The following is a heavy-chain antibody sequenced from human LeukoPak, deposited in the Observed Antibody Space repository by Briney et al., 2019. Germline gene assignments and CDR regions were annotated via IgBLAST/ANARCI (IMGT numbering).Heavy chain of an antibody. Sequence: GESLKISCKGSGYSFTSYWIGWVRQMPGKGLEWMGIIYPGDSDTRYSPSFRGQVTISADKSISTAYLQWSSLKASDTAMYYCARRRDLYSGSYYPFDYWGQGTLVTVSS. CDR1: GYSFTSYW. CDR3: ARRRDLYSGSYYPFDY. CDR2: IYPGDSDT. V-gene: IGHV5-51*01. J-gene: IGHJ4*02. D-gene: IGHD1-26*01.